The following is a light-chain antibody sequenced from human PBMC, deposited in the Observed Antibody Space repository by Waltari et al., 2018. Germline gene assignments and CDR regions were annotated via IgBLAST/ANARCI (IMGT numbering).Light chain of an antibody. Sequence: IQMTQSTFTLSASVGDRLTITCRASQSISNWLAWYQQKPGKAPKVLIYKASTLESGVPSRFSGSGSGTEFTLTISSLQPDDFATYYCQQYRNLWTFGQGTKVEIK. CDR2: KAS. CDR3: QQYRNLWT. CDR1: QSISNW. J-gene: IGKJ1*01. V-gene: IGKV1-5*03.